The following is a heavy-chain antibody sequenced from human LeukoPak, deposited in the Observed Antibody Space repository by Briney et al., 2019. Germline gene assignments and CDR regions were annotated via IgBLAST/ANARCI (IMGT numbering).Heavy chain of an antibody. CDR2: ISSSGITK. J-gene: IGHJ6*03. D-gene: IGHD5/OR15-5a*01. CDR1: GFTFSSYE. Sequence: GGSLRLSCAASGFTFSSYEMNWVRQAPGKGLEWVSYISSSGITKYYADSVQGRFTISRDNAKSSLYLQLNSLRAEDTAVYYCARGVPRFSQNYNYYMDVWGKGTTVTISS. V-gene: IGHV3-48*03. CDR3: ARGVPRFSQNYNYYMDV.